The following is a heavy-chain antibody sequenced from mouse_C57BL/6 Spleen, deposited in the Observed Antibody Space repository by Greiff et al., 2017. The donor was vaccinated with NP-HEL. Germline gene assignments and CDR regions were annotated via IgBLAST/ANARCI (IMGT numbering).Heavy chain of an antibody. V-gene: IGHV3-6*01. CDR1: GYSITSGYY. D-gene: IGHD2-3*01. CDR2: ISYDGSN. J-gene: IGHJ2*01. CDR3: ARGDGYYPYFDY. Sequence: DVQLQESGPGLVKPSQSLSLTCSVTGYSITSGYYWNWIRQFPGNKLEWMGYISYDGSNNYNPSLKNRISITRDTSKNQFFLKLNSVTTEDTATYYCARGDGYYPYFDYWGQGTTLTVSS.